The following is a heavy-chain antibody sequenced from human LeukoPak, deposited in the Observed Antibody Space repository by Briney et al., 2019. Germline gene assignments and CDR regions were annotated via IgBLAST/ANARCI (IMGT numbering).Heavy chain of an antibody. D-gene: IGHD2-2*01. CDR3: ARRTWDIVVVPAAMRHDAFDI. CDR1: GGSFSGYY. V-gene: IGHV4-34*01. Sequence: SETLSLTCAVYGGSFSGYYWSWIRQPPGKGLEWIGEINHSGSTNYNPSLKSRVTISVDTSKNQFSLKLSSVTAADTAVYYCARRTWDIVVVPAAMRHDAFDIWGQGTMVTVSS. J-gene: IGHJ3*02. CDR2: INHSGST.